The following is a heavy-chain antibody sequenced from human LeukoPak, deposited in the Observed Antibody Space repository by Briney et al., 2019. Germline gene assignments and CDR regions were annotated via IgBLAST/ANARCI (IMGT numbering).Heavy chain of an antibody. CDR2: INPNSGGT. CDR1: GYTFTGYY. J-gene: IGHJ4*02. CDR3: ASFQIAVAGTGY. Sequence: ASVKVSCKASGYTFTGYYMHWVRQAPGQGLEWMGWINPNSGGTNYAQKFQGRVTMTRDTSISTAYMELSRLRSDDTAAYYCASFQIAVAGTGYWGQGTLVTVSS. D-gene: IGHD6-19*01. V-gene: IGHV1-2*02.